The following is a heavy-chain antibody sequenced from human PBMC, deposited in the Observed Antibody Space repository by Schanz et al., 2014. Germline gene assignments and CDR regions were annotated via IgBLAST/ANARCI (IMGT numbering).Heavy chain of an antibody. CDR2: ISYSGST. CDR3: ARHGGIPYYPMDV. CDR1: GASISSGGYY. D-gene: IGHD3-16*01. V-gene: IGHV4-31*03. Sequence: QVQLQESGPGLVKPSQTLSLTCTVSGASISSGGYYWDWIRLLPGKGLEWIGYISYSGSTSFNPSLKRRLTMSVDTSKTQFSLRLSSVTAADTAVYYCARHGGIPYYPMDVWGQGTTVTVSS. J-gene: IGHJ6*02.